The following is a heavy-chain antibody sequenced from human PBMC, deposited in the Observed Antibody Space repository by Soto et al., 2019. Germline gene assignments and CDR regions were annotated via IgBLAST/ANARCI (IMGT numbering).Heavy chain of an antibody. V-gene: IGHV4-39*01. CDR1: GGSISGSSFY. Sequence: QLQLQESGPRLVKPSETLSLTCAVSGGSISGSSFYWGWIRQPPEKGLESIGSIHYSGSTYYNPSLKSRVTMSVDTSKNQFSLKLTSVTAADTAVYYCARRRASDYGGNNNPYYFDYWGQGTLVTVSS. D-gene: IGHD4-17*01. CDR3: ARRRASDYGGNNNPYYFDY. CDR2: IHYSGST. J-gene: IGHJ4*02.